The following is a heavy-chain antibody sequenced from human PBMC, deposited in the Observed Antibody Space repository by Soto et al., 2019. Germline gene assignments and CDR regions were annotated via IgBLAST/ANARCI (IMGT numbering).Heavy chain of an antibody. J-gene: IGHJ4*02. CDR2: INPSGGST. V-gene: IGHV1-46*01. CDR1: GYTFTSYY. D-gene: IGHD3-10*01. CDR3: ARASTGSGFEY. Sequence: ASVKISCKASGYTFTSYYMHWVRQAPGQGLEWMGIINPSGGSTSYAQKFQGRVTMTRNTSISTAYMELSSLRSEDTAVYYCARASTGSGFEYWGEGTLVTVS.